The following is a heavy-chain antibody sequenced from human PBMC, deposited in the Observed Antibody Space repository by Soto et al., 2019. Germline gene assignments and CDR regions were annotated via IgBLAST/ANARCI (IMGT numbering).Heavy chain of an antibody. Sequence: SETLSLTCAVSGGSISSGNWWSWVRQPPWKGLEWIGEIYHSGSTNYNPSLKSRVTISLDKSKNQLSLKLSSVTAADTAVYYCAKCITALGPIDYWGQGTLVTVS. V-gene: IGHV4-4*02. CDR1: GGSISSGNW. D-gene: IGHD6-6*01. CDR3: AKCITALGPIDY. CDR2: IYHSGST. J-gene: IGHJ4*02.